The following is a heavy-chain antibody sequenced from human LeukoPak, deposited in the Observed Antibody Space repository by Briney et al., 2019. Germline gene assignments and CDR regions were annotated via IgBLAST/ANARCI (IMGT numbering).Heavy chain of an antibody. CDR3: AILYSSSWSNWFDP. D-gene: IGHD6-13*01. CDR2: VYYDGST. J-gene: IGHJ5*02. V-gene: IGHV4-59*01. Sequence: SETLSLTCSVSGGSISSYYWSWIRQPPGKGLEWIGYVYYDGSTNYNPSLKSRVTISVGTSKNQFSLKLYSVTAADAAVYYCAILYSSSWSNWFDPWGQGTLVTVSS. CDR1: GGSISSYY.